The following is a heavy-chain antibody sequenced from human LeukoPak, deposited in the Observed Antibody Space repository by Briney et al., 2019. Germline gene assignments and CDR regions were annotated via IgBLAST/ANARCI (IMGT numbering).Heavy chain of an antibody. Sequence: PGGSLRLSCAASGFTFSSYGMHWVRQAPGKGLEWVAVISYDGSNKYYADSVKGRFTISRDSSKNTLYLQMNSLRAEDTAVYYCGRDYGDYVIDYWGQGTLVTVSS. CDR2: ISYDGSNK. CDR1: GFTFSSYG. CDR3: GRDYGDYVIDY. V-gene: IGHV3-30*03. J-gene: IGHJ4*02. D-gene: IGHD4-17*01.